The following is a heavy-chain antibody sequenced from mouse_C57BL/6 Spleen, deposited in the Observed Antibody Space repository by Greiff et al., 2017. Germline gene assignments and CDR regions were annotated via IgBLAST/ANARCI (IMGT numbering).Heavy chain of an antibody. V-gene: IGHV1-59*01. J-gene: IGHJ1*03. CDR1: GYTFTSYW. CDR3: ARSLPRNWYFDV. Sequence: QVQLQQPGAELVRPGTSVKLSCTASGYTFTSYWMHWVKQRPGQGLEWIGVIDPSDSYTNYNQKFKGKATLTVDTSSSTAYMQLSSLTSEDSAGYCCARSLPRNWYFDVWGTGTTVTVSS. CDR2: IDPSDSYT.